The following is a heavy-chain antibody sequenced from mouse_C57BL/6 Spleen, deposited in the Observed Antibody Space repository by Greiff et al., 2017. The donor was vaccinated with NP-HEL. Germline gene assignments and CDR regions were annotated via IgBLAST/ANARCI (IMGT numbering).Heavy chain of an antibody. J-gene: IGHJ2*01. CDR1: GFTFSSYT. CDR3: ARHPPYYGNYLDY. Sequence: EVQRVESGGGLVKPGGSLKLSCAASGFTFSSYTMSRVRQTPEKRLEWVATISGGGGNTYYPDSVKGRFTISRDNAKNTLYLQMSSLRSEDTALYYCARHPPYYGNYLDYWGQGTTLTVSS. D-gene: IGHD2-10*01. CDR2: ISGGGGNT. V-gene: IGHV5-9*01.